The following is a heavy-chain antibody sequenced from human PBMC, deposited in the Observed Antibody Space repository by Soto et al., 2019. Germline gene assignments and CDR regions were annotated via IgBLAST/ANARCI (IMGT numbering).Heavy chain of an antibody. CDR3: ARVEGYDFWSGYPLTHYYYYMDV. Sequence: QVQLQESGPGLVKPSETLSLTCTVSGGSISSYYWSWIRQPPGKGLEWIGYIYYSGSTNYNPSLKSRVTISVETSKNQFSLKLSSVTAADTAVYYCARVEGYDFWSGYPLTHYYYYMDVWGKGTTVTVSS. CDR1: GGSISSYY. V-gene: IGHV4-59*01. CDR2: IYYSGST. J-gene: IGHJ6*03. D-gene: IGHD3-3*01.